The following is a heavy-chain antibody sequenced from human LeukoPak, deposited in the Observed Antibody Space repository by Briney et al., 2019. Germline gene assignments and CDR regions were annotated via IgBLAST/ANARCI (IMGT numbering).Heavy chain of an antibody. J-gene: IGHJ3*02. V-gene: IGHV3-23*01. CDR2: IRGGGGSA. CDR1: GFTFSAYA. D-gene: IGHD4-17*01. Sequence: GGSLRLSCTASGFTFSAYAMMWVRQATGKGPEWVSAIRGGGGSAFYADSVKGRFTISRDNSKYTLFLQMNSLRAEDTAVYYCARDPNGDYIGAFDMWGPGTMVTVSS. CDR3: ARDPNGDYIGAFDM.